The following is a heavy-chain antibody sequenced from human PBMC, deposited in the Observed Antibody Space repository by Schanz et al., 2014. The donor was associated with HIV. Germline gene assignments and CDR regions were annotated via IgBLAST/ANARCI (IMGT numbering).Heavy chain of an antibody. J-gene: IGHJ4*02. CDR3: ARDWMHYDFWGGMDV. Sequence: EVQLVDSGGGLVQPGGSLRLSCAASGFTFSRFWMSWVRQAPGMGLEWVANMNQDGSEKYYVDSVKGRFTISRDNAKNLLYLQMNSLRADDTAIYFCARDWMHYDFWGGMDVWGRGTLVTVSS. CDR2: MNQDGSEK. CDR1: GFTFSRFW. D-gene: IGHD3-3*01. V-gene: IGHV3-7*01.